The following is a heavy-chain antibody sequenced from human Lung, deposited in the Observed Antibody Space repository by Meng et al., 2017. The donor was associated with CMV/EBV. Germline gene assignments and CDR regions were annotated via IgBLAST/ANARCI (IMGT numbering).Heavy chain of an antibody. CDR3: ARGGGVAAAGSTFDI. D-gene: IGHD6-13*01. V-gene: IGHV1-18*01. CDR2: ISANNGYT. CDR1: GYTFSSYG. Sequence: ASVKVSXKASGYTFSSYGVNWVRQAPGQGLEWMGWISANNGYTTYVEKLQGRVTMTTDTSTSTAYMELRSLRSDDTAVYYCARGGGVAAAGSTFDIWGQGTMVTVSS. J-gene: IGHJ3*02.